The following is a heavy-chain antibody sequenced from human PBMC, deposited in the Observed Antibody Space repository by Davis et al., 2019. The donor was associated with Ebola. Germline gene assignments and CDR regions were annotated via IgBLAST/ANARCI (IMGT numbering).Heavy chain of an antibody. CDR3: ARLSSTWSSLYGMDV. Sequence: ASVKVSCKASGYTFTNYAMNWVRQAPGQRLEWMGWINVYNGNTIYSQKFQDRVTISRDTSASTAYMELSGLRSEDTAVYYCARLSSTWSSLYGMDVWGQGTTVTVS. CDR1: GYTFTNYA. V-gene: IGHV1-3*01. D-gene: IGHD2-15*01. CDR2: INVYNGNT. J-gene: IGHJ6*02.